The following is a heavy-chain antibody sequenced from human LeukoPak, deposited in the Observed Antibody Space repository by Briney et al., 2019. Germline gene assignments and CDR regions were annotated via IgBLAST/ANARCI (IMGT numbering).Heavy chain of an antibody. Sequence: ASVKVSCKASGYTFTSYYFHWVRQAPGQGLEWVGIINPSGGTIGYAQNFEGSVTMTRDTSTSTVYMELSSLRSEDTAVYYCARRPAAAGGVGFDYWGQGTLVTVSS. CDR1: GYTFTSYY. CDR2: INPSGGTI. V-gene: IGHV1-46*01. J-gene: IGHJ4*02. CDR3: ARRPAAAGGVGFDY. D-gene: IGHD6-13*01.